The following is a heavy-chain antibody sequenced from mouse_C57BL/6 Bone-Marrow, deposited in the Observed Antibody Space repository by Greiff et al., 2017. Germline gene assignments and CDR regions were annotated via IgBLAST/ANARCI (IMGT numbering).Heavy chain of an antibody. J-gene: IGHJ2*01. CDR1: GYTFTEYT. Sequence: QVQLKQSGAELVKPGASVKLSCKASGYTFTEYTIHWVKQRSGQGLEWIGWFYPGSGSIKYNEKFKGKATLTADKSSSTVYMELSSLTSEDSAVXFGARRENLDGYSNYFDYWGQGTTLTVSS. D-gene: IGHD2-3*01. CDR3: ARRENLDGYSNYFDY. CDR2: FYPGSGSI. V-gene: IGHV1-62-2*01.